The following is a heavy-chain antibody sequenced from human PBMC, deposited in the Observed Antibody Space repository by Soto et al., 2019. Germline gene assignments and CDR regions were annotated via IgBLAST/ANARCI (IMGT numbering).Heavy chain of an antibody. CDR3: ANLVNDYYYYGMAV. CDR2: IYYSGST. J-gene: IGHJ6*02. CDR1: GGSISSSSYY. V-gene: IGHV4-39*01. D-gene: IGHD3-9*01. Sequence: PSETLSLTCTVSGGSISSSSYYWGWIRQPPGKGLEWIGSIYYSGSTYYNPSLKSRVTISVDTSKNQFSLKLSSVTAADTAVYYCANLVNDYYYYGMAVWGQGTTVTVSS.